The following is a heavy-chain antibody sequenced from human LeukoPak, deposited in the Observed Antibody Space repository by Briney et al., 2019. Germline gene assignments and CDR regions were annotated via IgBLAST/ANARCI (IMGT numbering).Heavy chain of an antibody. CDR2: NNPNSGGT. CDR1: GYTFTGYY. D-gene: IGHD4-17*01. V-gene: IGHV1-2*06. J-gene: IGHJ5*02. CDR3: ARAPLYYGHQNNWFDP. Sequence: ASVKGSCKASGYTFTGYYMHWMRQAPGQGLEWMGRNNPNSGGTHYAQKFQGRVTMTRDTSISTAYMELSRLRLDDTAVYYCARAPLYYGHQNNWFDPWGQGTLVTVSS.